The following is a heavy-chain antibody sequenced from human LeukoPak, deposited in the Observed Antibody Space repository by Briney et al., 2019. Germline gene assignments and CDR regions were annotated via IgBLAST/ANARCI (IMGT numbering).Heavy chain of an antibody. D-gene: IGHD2-15*01. CDR3: ARDDCSGGSCFLFDY. Sequence: SETLSLTCTASGGSISSYYWSWIRQPPGKGLEWIGYIYYSGSTNYNPSLKSRVTISVDTSKNQFSLKLSSVTAADTAVYYCARDDCSGGSCFLFDYWGQGTLVTVSS. V-gene: IGHV4-59*01. CDR1: GGSISSYY. J-gene: IGHJ4*02. CDR2: IYYSGST.